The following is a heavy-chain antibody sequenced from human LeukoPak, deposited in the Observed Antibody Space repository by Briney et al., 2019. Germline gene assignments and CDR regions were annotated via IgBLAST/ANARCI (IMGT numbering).Heavy chain of an antibody. Sequence: SETLSLTCTVSDGSISSSSYYWGWIRQPPGKGLEWIGSIYYSGSTYYNPSLKSRVTISVDTSKNQFSLKLSSVTAADTAVYYCARQFPCSSTSCYVDWFDPWGQGTLVTVSS. CDR1: DGSISSSSYY. D-gene: IGHD2-2*01. CDR3: ARQFPCSSTSCYVDWFDP. J-gene: IGHJ5*02. V-gene: IGHV4-39*01. CDR2: IYYSGST.